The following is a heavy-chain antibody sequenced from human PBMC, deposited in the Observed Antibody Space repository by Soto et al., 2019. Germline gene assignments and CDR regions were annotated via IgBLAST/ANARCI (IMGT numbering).Heavy chain of an antibody. CDR3: ARGWLHIDY. J-gene: IGHJ4*02. CDR2: INAGNGNT. Sequence: SEKMSCRVSGYTFSSYALHWVRQDPGQRLEWMGWINAGNGNTKYSQKFQGRVTITRDTSASTAYMELSSLRSEDTAVYYCARGWLHIDYWGQGTLVTVSS. CDR1: GYTFSSYA. V-gene: IGHV1-3*01. D-gene: IGHD5-12*01.